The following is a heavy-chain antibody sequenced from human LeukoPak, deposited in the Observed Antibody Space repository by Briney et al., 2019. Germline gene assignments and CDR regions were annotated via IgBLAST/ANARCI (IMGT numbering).Heavy chain of an antibody. D-gene: IGHD6-19*01. CDR2: ISASGGSA. Sequence: GGSLRLSCAASGFTFSSYAMSWVRQAPGKGLEWVSTISASGGSADYADSVKGRFPIARDNSNNTRYLQMNSLGAEDTAVYYCAKVGRSGWSSSGGDFWGQGTLVTVSS. CDR3: AKVGRSGWSSSGGDF. J-gene: IGHJ4*02. CDR1: GFTFSSYA. V-gene: IGHV3-23*01.